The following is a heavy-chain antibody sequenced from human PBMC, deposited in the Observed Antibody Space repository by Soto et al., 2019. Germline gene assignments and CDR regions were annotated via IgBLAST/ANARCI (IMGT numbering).Heavy chain of an antibody. CDR2: IYYRGST. J-gene: IGHJ5*02. D-gene: IGHD3-10*01. V-gene: IGHV4-61*01. CDR1: GGSVSSGSYY. CDR3: ARGYYGSGSYYNVDWFDP. Sequence: SETLSLTCTVSGGSVSSGSYYWGWILHPPGKGLEWIGYIYYRGSTNYNPSLKSRVTISVDTSKNQFSLKMSSVTAADTAVYYCARGYYGSGSYYNVDWFDPWGQGTLVTVSS.